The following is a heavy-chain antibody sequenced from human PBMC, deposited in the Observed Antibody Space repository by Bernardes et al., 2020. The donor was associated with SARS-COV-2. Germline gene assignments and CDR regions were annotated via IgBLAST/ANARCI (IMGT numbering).Heavy chain of an antibody. CDR2: IWYDGSNK. D-gene: IGHD6-6*01. CDR3: ARDLPHSSSDDY. J-gene: IGHJ4*02. V-gene: IGHV3-33*01. Sequence: GGSLRLSCAASGFTFSRYGMHWVRQAPGKGLEWVAVIWYDGSNKYYADSVKGRFTISRDNSKNTLYLQMNSLRAEDTAVYYCARDLPHSSSDDYWGQGTLVTVSS. CDR1: GFTFSRYG.